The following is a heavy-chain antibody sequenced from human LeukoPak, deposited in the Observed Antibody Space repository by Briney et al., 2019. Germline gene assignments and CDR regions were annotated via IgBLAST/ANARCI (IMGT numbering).Heavy chain of an antibody. CDR1: RFTFSSYA. CDR2: MSGSGYST. J-gene: IGHJ4*02. D-gene: IGHD5-12*01. Sequence: PGGSLSPSCAASRFTFSSYAMSWVRQAPGKGLEWVSAMSGSGYSTYYADSVKGRFTISRDNSKNTLYLQMNSLRAEDTAVYYCAKEAGYSGYDYPDYWGQGTLVTVSS. CDR3: AKEAGYSGYDYPDY. V-gene: IGHV3-23*01.